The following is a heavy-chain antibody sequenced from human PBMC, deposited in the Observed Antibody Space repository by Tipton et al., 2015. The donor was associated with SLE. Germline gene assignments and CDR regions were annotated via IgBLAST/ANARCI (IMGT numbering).Heavy chain of an antibody. J-gene: IGHJ4*02. Sequence: GLVKPSETLSLTCSVSGGSITSSNYFWGWISQPTGKGLEWIGTISYNGNTFYNPSLKSRVTMSVDTSKNQFSLKLSSVTAADTAVYYCARGGIVGANHFDYWGQGTLVTVSS. CDR2: ISYNGNT. CDR1: GGSITSSNYF. V-gene: IGHV4-39*07. D-gene: IGHD1-26*01. CDR3: ARGGIVGANHFDY.